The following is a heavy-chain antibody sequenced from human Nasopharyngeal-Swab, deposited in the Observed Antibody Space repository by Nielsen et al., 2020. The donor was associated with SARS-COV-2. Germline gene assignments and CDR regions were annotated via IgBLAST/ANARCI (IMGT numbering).Heavy chain of an antibody. CDR2: ISYDGSNK. CDR1: GFTFSSYA. V-gene: IGHV3-30-3*01. CDR3: ARSYYGAYYYGMDV. Sequence: GGSLRLSCAAAGFTFSSYALTWVRQAPGKGLEWVAVISYDGSNKYYADSVKGRFTISRDNSKNTLYLQMNSLRAEDTAVYYCARSYYGAYYYGMDVWGQGTTVTVSS. J-gene: IGHJ6*02. D-gene: IGHD4-17*01.